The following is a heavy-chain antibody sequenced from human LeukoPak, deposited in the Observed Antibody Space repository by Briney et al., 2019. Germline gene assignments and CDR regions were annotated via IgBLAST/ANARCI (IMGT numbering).Heavy chain of an antibody. CDR1: GFTFSSYT. CDR3: ARDRGAYCGGDCYLGFDY. V-gene: IGHV3-21*01. CDR2: IAGSSGYI. D-gene: IGHD2-21*02. Sequence: GGSLRLSCAASGFTFSSYTMNWVRQAPGKGLEWASSIAGSSGYISYADSVKGRFTISRDNAKKSLYLQMTSLTAEDTAVYYCARDRGAYCGGDCYLGFDYWGRGTLVTVSS. J-gene: IGHJ4*01.